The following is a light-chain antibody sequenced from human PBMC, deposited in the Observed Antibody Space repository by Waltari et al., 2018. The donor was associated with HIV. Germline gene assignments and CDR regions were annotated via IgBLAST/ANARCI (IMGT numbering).Light chain of an antibody. CDR1: SSDVGSYKH. V-gene: IGLV2-23*02. Sequence: QSALTQPASVSGSPGQSITISCTGSSSDVGSYKHVSWYQQHPGKAPRLIIYEVSKRPSGVSNRYSASKSGKTASLTVAGLRAVDEADYYCSSYAGSSTFVIFGGGAKLTVL. CDR3: SSYAGSSTFVI. CDR2: EVS. J-gene: IGLJ2*01.